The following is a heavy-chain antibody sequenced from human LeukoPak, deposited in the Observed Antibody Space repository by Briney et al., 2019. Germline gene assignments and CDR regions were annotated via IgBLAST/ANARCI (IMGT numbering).Heavy chain of an antibody. V-gene: IGHV4-59*01. J-gene: IGHJ3*02. CDR3: SGKTDLLGEGLAAAGTFDAFDI. CDR2: IYYSGST. D-gene: IGHD6-13*01. CDR1: GGSISSYY. Sequence: SETLSLTCTVSGGSISSYYWSWIRQPPGQGLEWNGYIYYSGSTNYNPSLKSRVTISVDTSKNQFSLKLNSVTPADTAVYYCSGKTDLLGEGLAAAGTFDAFDIWGQGTMVTVSS.